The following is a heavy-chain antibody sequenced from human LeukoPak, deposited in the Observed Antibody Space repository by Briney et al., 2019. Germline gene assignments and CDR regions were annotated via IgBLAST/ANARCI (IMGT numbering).Heavy chain of an antibody. D-gene: IGHD6-19*01. Sequence: EGSLRLSCAASGFTFSSYGMHWVRQAPGKGLEWVAVIWYDGSNKYYADSVKGRFTISRDNSKNTLYLQMNSLRAEDTAVYYCARGVFGYSSGWLTPPPSYYLDTWGQGTLVTVSS. CDR3: ARGVFGYSSGWLTPPPSYYLDT. CDR1: GFTFSSYG. J-gene: IGHJ4*02. CDR2: IWYDGSNK. V-gene: IGHV3-33*01.